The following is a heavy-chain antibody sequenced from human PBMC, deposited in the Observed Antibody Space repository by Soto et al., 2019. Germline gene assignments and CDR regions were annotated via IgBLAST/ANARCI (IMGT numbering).Heavy chain of an antibody. J-gene: IGHJ5*02. CDR2: IYHSGST. Sequence: SETLSLTCTVSGGSISSSSYYWGWIRQPPGKGLEWIGSIYHSGSTNYNPSLKSRVTISVDKSKNQFSLKLSSVTAADTAVYYCARGTSPNWFDPWGQGTLVTVSS. V-gene: IGHV4-39*07. CDR3: ARGTSPNWFDP. CDR1: GGSISSSSYY.